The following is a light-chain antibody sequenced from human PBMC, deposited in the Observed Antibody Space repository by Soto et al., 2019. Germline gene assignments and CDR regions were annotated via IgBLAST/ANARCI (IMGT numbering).Light chain of an antibody. CDR2: DAS. J-gene: IGKJ5*01. Sequence: IQPAQTASCESPPVGDRVTITYRASQSISSWLAWYQQKPGKAPKLLIYDASSLQSGVPSRFSGSGSGTDFTLTISSLQPEDFATYYCQQSNSFPITFGQGTRLEI. CDR3: QQSNSFPIT. CDR1: QSISSW. V-gene: IGKV1-12*01.